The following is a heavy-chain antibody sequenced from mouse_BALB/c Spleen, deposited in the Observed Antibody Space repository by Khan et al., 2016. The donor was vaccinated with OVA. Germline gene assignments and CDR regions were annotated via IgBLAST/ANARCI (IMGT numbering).Heavy chain of an antibody. J-gene: IGHJ4*01. CDR1: GYTFTNSG. CDR3: ARPPYFSYVLDY. V-gene: IGHV9-3-1*01. Sequence: QIQLVQSGPELKKPGETVKLSCKASGYTFTNSGMNWVKQAPGKGLKWMGWINTYTGEPTYADDFKGRFAFSLETSASTAYLQFNNLKSEDTATYFCARPPYFSYVLDYWGQGTSVTVSS. CDR2: INTYTGEP. D-gene: IGHD2-10*01.